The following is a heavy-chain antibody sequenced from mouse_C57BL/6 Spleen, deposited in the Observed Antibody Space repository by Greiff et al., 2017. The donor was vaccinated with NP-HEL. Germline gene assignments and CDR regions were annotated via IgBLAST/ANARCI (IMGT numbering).Heavy chain of an antibody. J-gene: IGHJ4*01. CDR1: GYTFTSYW. V-gene: IGHV1-69*01. CDR3: ARSYSNSYYAMDD. Sequence: QVQLQQPGAELVMPGASVKLSCKASGYTFTSYWMHWVKQRPGQGLEWIGEIDPSDSYTNYNQKFKGKSTLTVDKSSSTAYMQLSSLTSEDSAVYYCARSYSNSYYAMDDWGQGTSVTVSS. D-gene: IGHD2-5*01. CDR2: IDPSDSYT.